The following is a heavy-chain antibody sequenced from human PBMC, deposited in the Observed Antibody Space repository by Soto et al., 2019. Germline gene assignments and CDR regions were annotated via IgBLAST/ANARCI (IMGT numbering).Heavy chain of an antibody. V-gene: IGHV3-23*01. CDR2: IRDTGSST. D-gene: IGHD6-19*01. CDR3: AKESGRIAVAAGAFDV. CDR1: GFTFSTYA. Sequence: GGSLRLSCAASGFTFSTYAMSWVRQAPGRGLEWVSTIRDTGSSTYYADSVRGRFTLSRDNSENTLYLQMNSLRAEDTAVYYCAKESGRIAVAAGAFDVWGQGTMVTVSS. J-gene: IGHJ3*01.